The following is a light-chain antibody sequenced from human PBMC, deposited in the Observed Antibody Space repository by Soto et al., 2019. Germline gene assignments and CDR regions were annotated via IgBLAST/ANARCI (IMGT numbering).Light chain of an antibody. V-gene: IGLV2-8*01. CDR1: SSDVGGYNS. CDR3: SSYAGSKNFV. J-gene: IGLJ1*01. Sequence: QSALTQPPSASGSPGQSVTISCTGTSSDVGGYNSVSWYQQHPGKAPKVMIYEVSKRPSGVPDRFSGSKSGNTASLTVSGLQAEDEADYYCSSYAGSKNFVFGTGNKVTVL. CDR2: EVS.